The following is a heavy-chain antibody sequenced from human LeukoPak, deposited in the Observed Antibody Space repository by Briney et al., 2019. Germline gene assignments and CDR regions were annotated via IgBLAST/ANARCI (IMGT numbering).Heavy chain of an antibody. Sequence: GGSLRLSCAASGFTFSSYSMNWVRQAPGKGLEWVAFIRYDGSNKYYADSVKGRFTISRDNSKNTLYLQMNSLRAEDTAVYYCAKVIGVTGSGYQLFDYWGQGTLVTVSS. CDR3: AKVIGVTGSGYQLFDY. CDR2: IRYDGSNK. D-gene: IGHD3-22*01. CDR1: GFTFSSYS. V-gene: IGHV3-30*02. J-gene: IGHJ4*02.